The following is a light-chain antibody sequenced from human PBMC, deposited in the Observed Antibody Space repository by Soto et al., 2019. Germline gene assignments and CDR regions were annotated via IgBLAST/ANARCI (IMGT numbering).Light chain of an antibody. CDR1: QSVNIN. V-gene: IGKV3D-15*01. J-gene: IGKJ4*01. Sequence: EIAMTQSPDTLSASPGERVTLSCRASQSVNINLAWYQQRPGQAPRVLIYGASNRASGIPDRFSGSGSGTDFTLTISSLEPDDFALYYCQQYKDWPPLTFGGGTRVEIK. CDR3: QQYKDWPPLT. CDR2: GAS.